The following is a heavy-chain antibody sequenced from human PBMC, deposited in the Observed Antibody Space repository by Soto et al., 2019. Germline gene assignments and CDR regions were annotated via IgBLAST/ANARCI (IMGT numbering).Heavy chain of an antibody. D-gene: IGHD1-20*01. J-gene: IGHJ6*02. CDR1: GLTVSGNY. CDR3: AGDAQPYNWNGGYGVDG. V-gene: IGHV3-53*01. CDR2: MNTGGQI. Sequence: PGGSLRLSCAASGLTVSGNYMTWVRQAPGKGLEWVSVMNTGGQIYYPDSVRGRFTFSRDISKSTIYLQMNSLRAEDTAVYYCAGDAQPYNWNGGYGVDGWGQGPRGTVAS.